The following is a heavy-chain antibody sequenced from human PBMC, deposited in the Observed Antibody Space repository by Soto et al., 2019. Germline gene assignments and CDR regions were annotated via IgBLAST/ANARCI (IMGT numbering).Heavy chain of an antibody. CDR2: VYHSGST. V-gene: IGHV4-4*02. J-gene: IGHJ4*02. CDR3: ARAVGVAGTGEGFDY. Sequence: SETLSLTCVVSGGSINNNHWWSWVRQPPGKGLEWIGEVYHSGSTNYNPSLSSRVTISMDNSKNQFSLILSSVTAADTAVYYCARAVGVAGTGEGFDYWGQGTLVTVSS. D-gene: IGHD3-3*01. CDR1: GGSINNNHW.